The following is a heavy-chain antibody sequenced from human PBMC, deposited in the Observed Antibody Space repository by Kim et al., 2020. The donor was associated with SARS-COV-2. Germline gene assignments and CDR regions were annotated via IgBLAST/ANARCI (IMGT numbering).Heavy chain of an antibody. D-gene: IGHD3-22*01. V-gene: IGHV4-39*01. CDR1: GGSLSSSSYY. J-gene: IGHJ1*01. CDR2: VYYSGTT. CDR3: AQWNYYDTSP. Sequence: SETLSLTCTVSGGSLSSSSYYWGWIRQPPGKGLEWIGSVYYSGTTYYTPSLESRVTISIDTSKNQFSLRLNSVTATDTAVYYCAQWNYYDTSPWGRGTL.